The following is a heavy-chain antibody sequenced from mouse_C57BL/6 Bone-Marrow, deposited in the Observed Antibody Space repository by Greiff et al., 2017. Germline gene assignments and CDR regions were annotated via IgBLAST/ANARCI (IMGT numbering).Heavy chain of an antibody. D-gene: IGHD1-1*01. CDR2: IYPRSGNT. J-gene: IGHJ4*01. V-gene: IGHV1-81*01. CDR1: GYTFTSYG. Sequence: QVQLQQSGAELARPGASVKLSCKASGYTFTSYGISWVKQRTGQGLEWIGEIYPRSGNTYYNEKFKGKATLTADKSSSTAYMELRSLTSEDSAVYFWARWGVVDYYAMDYGGQGTSVPVSS. CDR3: ARWGVVDYYAMDY.